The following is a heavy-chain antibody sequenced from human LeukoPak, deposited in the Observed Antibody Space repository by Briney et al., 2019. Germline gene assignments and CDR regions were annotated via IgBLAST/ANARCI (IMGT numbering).Heavy chain of an antibody. CDR2: ISYDGSDK. J-gene: IGHJ4*02. CDR1: GFTFSSSG. V-gene: IGHV3-30*18. D-gene: IGHD1-1*01. CDR3: AKDWSSNWALDY. Sequence: PGRSLRLSCAASGFTFSSSGMHWVRQAPGKGLEWVAVISYDGSDKYYADSVKGRFTISRDNSKNTLYLQMNSLRAEDTAVYYCAKDWSSNWALDYWGQGTLVTVSS.